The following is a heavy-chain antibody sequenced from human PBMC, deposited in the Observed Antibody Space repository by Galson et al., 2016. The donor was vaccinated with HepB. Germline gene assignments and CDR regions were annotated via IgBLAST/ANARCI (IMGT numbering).Heavy chain of an antibody. D-gene: IGHD3-16*01. Sequence: SLRLSCAASGFTFRSYAMNWVRQAPGKGLEWVSAISGSGVRTYYADSVKGRFTISRDNSKKTLYLQMNSLRADDTAVYYCAIDLGAGWGYYFDYWGQGTLVTVSS. J-gene: IGHJ4*02. V-gene: IGHV3-23*01. CDR3: AIDLGAGWGYYFDY. CDR1: GFTFRSYA. CDR2: ISGSGVRT.